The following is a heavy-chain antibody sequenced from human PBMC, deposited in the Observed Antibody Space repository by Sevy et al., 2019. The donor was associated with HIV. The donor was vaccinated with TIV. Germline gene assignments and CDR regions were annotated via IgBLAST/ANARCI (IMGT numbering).Heavy chain of an antibody. CDR3: ARVARRYSETQCFDF. Sequence: GGSLRLSCSPSTFTFSDYYMSWIRQAPGKGLEWVSYISGRGTTMYYADSVRGRFTISRDNNRNSWYLQMNSLRAEDTAIYYCARVARRYSETQCFDFWGQGTRVTVSS. J-gene: IGHJ4*02. V-gene: IGHV3-11*01. CDR1: TFTFSDYY. CDR2: ISGRGTTM. D-gene: IGHD2-21*01.